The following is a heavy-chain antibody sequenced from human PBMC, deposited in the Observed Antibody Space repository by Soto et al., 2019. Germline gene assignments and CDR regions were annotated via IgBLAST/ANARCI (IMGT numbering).Heavy chain of an antibody. CDR2: LIPIFGTA. CDR1: GGTFSSYA. J-gene: IGHJ4*02. CDR3: ASYGSGSYSVDVWFF. Sequence: QVQLVQSGAEVKKPGSSVKVSCKASGGTFSSYAISWVRQAPGQGLEWMGGLIPIFGTANYAQKFQGRVTITADEPTSTAYMELSSLRSEDTAVYYCASYGSGSYSVDVWFFWGQGTLVTVSS. V-gene: IGHV1-69*01. D-gene: IGHD3-10*01.